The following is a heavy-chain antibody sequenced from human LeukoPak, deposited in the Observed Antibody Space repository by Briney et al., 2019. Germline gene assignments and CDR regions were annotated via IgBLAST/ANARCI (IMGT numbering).Heavy chain of an antibody. J-gene: IGHJ5*01. V-gene: IGHV3-23*01. CDR2: ISGSGGST. CDR3: AKDRHAPGRYCSSTSCFPFDS. Sequence: GGSLRLSCVVSGFTFNSYAMSWVRQAPGEGLEWVSGISGSGGSTYYADSVKGRFTISRDNTKNTLYLQMNSLRAEDTAVYYCAKDRHAPGRYCSSTSCFPFDSWGQGTLVTVSS. D-gene: IGHD2-2*01. CDR1: GFTFNSYA.